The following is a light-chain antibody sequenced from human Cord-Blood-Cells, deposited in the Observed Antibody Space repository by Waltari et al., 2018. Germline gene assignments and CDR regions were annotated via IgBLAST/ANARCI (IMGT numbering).Light chain of an antibody. CDR1: QGISSA. CDR2: DAS. Sequence: IQLTQSTSSLSASVGDLVTITCRASQGISSALAWYQQKPGKAPKLLIYDASSLESGGPSRFRGSGSGTDFTLTISSLQPEDFSTYDCQQFNSYPHTFGQGTKLEIK. CDR3: QQFNSYPHT. V-gene: IGKV1-13*02. J-gene: IGKJ2*01.